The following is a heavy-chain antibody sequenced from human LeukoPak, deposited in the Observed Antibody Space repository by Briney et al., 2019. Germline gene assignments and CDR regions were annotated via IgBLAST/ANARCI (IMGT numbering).Heavy chain of an antibody. CDR1: GGSISSYY. CDR3: ARGSIAARNDAFDI. Sequence: SETLSLTCTVSGGSISSYYWSWIRQPPGKGLEWIAYIYYSGSTDYNPSLKSRVTISVDTSKNQFSLKLSSVTAADTAVYYCARGSIAARNDAFDIWGQGTMVTVSS. J-gene: IGHJ3*02. D-gene: IGHD6-6*01. V-gene: IGHV4-59*01. CDR2: IYYSGST.